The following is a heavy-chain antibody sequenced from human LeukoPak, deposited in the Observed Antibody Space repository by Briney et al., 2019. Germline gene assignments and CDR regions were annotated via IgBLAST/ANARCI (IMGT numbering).Heavy chain of an antibody. CDR3: ARDGVSGAFDI. J-gene: IGHJ3*02. D-gene: IGHD3-16*01. CDR1: GFTFSDYY. Sequence: GGSLRLSCAASGFTFSDYYMSWIRQAPGKGLEWVSYISSSSSYTNYADYVKGRFTISRDNAKNSLYLQMNSLRAEDTAVYYCARDGVSGAFDIWGQGTMVTVSS. CDR2: ISSSSSYT. V-gene: IGHV3-11*06.